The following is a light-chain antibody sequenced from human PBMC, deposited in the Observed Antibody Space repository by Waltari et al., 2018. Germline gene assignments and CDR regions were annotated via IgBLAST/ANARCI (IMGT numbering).Light chain of an antibody. CDR2: EVS. CDR1: SSDVGGYNT. V-gene: IGLV2-14*01. CDR3: SSYTTSYTLL. Sequence: QSALTQPASVSGSPGQSITISCTGTSSDVGGYNTVSWYQHHPDKAPKLIIYEVSNRPSGVSDRFSGSKSGNTASLTISGLQAEDEADYYCSSYTTSYTLLFGTGTKVAVL. J-gene: IGLJ1*01.